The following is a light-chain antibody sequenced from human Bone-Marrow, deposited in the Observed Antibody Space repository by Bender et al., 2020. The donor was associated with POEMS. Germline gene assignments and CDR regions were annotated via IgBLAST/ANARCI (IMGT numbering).Light chain of an antibody. V-gene: IGLV2-14*03. Sequence: QSALTQPASVSGSPGQSITISCSGYNYVSWYQHHPGKAPKVIIYDVTNRPSGVSNRFSGSKSGNTASLTISGLQAEDEAYYYCTSYTSSDTLEVGGGTKLTVL. CDR3: TSYTSSDTLE. J-gene: IGLJ2*01. CDR1: YNY. CDR2: DVT.